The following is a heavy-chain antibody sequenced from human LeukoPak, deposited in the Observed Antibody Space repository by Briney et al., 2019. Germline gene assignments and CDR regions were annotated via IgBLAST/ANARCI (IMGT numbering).Heavy chain of an antibody. D-gene: IGHD6-6*01. CDR2: IYYSGST. Sequence: SETLSLTCTVSGGSISSSSYYWGWIRQPPGKGLEWIGSIYYSGSTYYNPSLKSRVTISVDTSKNQFSLKLSSVTAADTAVYYCARVDSSSSPGYYYYMDVWGKGTTVTVSS. V-gene: IGHV4-39*07. CDR3: ARVDSSSSPGYYYYMDV. J-gene: IGHJ6*03. CDR1: GGSISSSSYY.